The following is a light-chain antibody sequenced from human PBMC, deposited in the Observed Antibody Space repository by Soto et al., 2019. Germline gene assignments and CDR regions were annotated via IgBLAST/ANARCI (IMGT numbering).Light chain of an antibody. CDR1: QNVDTS. V-gene: IGKV3-11*01. Sequence: DIVLTQSPGTLSLSPGETAYLSCRASQNVDTSLAWYQQRPGRAPRLLMSEASRRAAGIPASFSGTGSGTDFTLIINSLEPEDVAVYYCQQRYNWPLTFGEGTRLEI. J-gene: IGKJ4*01. CDR3: QQRYNWPLT. CDR2: EAS.